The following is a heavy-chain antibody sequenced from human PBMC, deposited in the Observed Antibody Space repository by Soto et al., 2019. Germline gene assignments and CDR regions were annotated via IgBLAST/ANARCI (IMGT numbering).Heavy chain of an antibody. V-gene: IGHV4-34*01. CDR2: INHSGST. J-gene: IGHJ3*02. CDR3: ARGYDSSGYYDGDDAFDI. CDR1: GGHFRGHS. D-gene: IGHD3-22*01. Sequence: SETLSRTCAVNGGHFRGHSRGWPGQLPGKGLEWIGEINHSGSTNYNPSLKSRVTISVDTSKNQFSLKLSSVTAADTAVYYCARGYDSSGYYDGDDAFDIWGQGTMVT.